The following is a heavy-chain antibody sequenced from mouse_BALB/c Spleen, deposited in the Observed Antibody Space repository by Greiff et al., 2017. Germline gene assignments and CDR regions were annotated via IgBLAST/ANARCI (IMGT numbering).Heavy chain of an antibody. CDR1: GYTFTSYW. D-gene: IGHD1-1*01. J-gene: IGHJ4*01. Sequence: QVHVKQPGAELVRPGALVKLSCKASGYTFTSYWMNWVKQRPEQGLEWIGRIDPYDSETHYNQKFKDKAILTVEKSSRTASMQLSSLTSEDSAVYYCARGEKIRGYGSSGGAMDYWGQGTSVTVSS. CDR2: IDPYDSET. CDR3: ARGEKIRGYGSSGGAMDY. V-gene: IGHV1-52*01.